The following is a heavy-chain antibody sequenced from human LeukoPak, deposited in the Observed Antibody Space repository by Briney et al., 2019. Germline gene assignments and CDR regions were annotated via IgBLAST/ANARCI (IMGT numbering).Heavy chain of an antibody. CDR1: GGSISSSSYY. J-gene: IGHJ6*03. V-gene: IGHV4-61*01. Sequence: SETLSLTCTVSGGSISSSSYYWGWIRQPPGKGLEWIGYIYYSGSTNYNPSLKSRVTISVDTSKNQFSLKLSSVTAADTAVYYCARDRADITARYMDVWGKGTTVTVSS. D-gene: IGHD1-20*01. CDR2: IYYSGST. CDR3: ARDRADITARYMDV.